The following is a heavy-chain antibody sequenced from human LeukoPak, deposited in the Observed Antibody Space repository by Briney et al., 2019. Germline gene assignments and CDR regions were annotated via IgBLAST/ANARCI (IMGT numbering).Heavy chain of an antibody. D-gene: IGHD4-17*01. V-gene: IGHV4-34*01. Sequence: SETLSLTCAVYGGSFSGYYWSWIRQPPGKGLEWIGEINHSGSTNYNPSLTSRVAISVDTSKNQFSLKLSSVTAADTAVYYCARGYGMGTFDDAFDIWGQATMVTVSS. J-gene: IGHJ3*02. CDR2: INHSGST. CDR1: GGSFSGYY. CDR3: ARGYGMGTFDDAFDI.